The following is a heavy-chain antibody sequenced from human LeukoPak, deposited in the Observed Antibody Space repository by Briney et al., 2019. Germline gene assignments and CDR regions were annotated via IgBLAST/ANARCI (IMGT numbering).Heavy chain of an antibody. CDR3: ARDYYDSRGDAFDI. V-gene: IGHV4-59*11. CDR1: GGSISRHS. Sequence: SETLSLTCTVSGGSISRHSWSWIRQPPGKGLEWIGYIFYSGPTNYSPSLTSRVTISVDTSKNQFSLRLSSVTAADTAVYYCARDYYDSRGDAFDIWGQGTMVTVSS. J-gene: IGHJ3*02. D-gene: IGHD3-22*01. CDR2: IFYSGPT.